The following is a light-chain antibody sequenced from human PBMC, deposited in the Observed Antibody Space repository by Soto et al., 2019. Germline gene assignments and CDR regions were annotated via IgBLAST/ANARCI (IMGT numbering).Light chain of an antibody. V-gene: IGLV4-69*01. CDR2: LDSDGSH. CDR3: QTWGTGIHVV. Sequence: QSVLTQSPSASASLGASVKLTCTLSSGHSSYAIAWHQQQPEKGPRYLMKLDSDGSHTKGDAIPYRFSGSSSGAERYLTISSLQSEDEADYYCQTWGTGIHVVFGGGTKLTVL. J-gene: IGLJ2*01. CDR1: SGHSSYA.